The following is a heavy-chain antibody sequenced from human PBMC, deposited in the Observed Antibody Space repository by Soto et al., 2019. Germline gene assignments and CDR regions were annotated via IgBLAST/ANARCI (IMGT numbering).Heavy chain of an antibody. Sequence: PGGSLRLSCAVSGFTVSDAWMTWVRQAPGKGLEWVGRIKSKTDGGTAEYAAPVKGRFTISRDDSKNTLYLQMNSLRIEDTAIYYCATEMTYTVTTGHWGRGTLVTVSS. CDR1: GFTVSDAW. D-gene: IGHD4-4*01. J-gene: IGHJ4*02. CDR3: ATEMTYTVTTGH. V-gene: IGHV3-15*05. CDR2: IKSKTDGGTA.